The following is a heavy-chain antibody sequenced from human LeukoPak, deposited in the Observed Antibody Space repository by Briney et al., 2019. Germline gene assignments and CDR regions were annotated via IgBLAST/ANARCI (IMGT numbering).Heavy chain of an antibody. V-gene: IGHV3-48*01. CDR1: GFTFTNYA. J-gene: IGHJ4*02. CDR3: ARALGYSYGYVVDY. CDR2: ISSSSGTI. D-gene: IGHD5-18*01. Sequence: GSLRLSCAASGFTFTNYAMSWVRQTPGKGLEWVSYISSSSGTIYYADSVKGRFTISGDNAKNSLVLQMNSLRAEDTGVYYCARALGYSYGYVVDYWGQGTLVTVSS.